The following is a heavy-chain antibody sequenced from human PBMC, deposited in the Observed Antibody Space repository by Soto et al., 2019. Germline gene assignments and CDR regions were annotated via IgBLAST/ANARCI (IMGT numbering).Heavy chain of an antibody. CDR3: AKLAGYSNSWYSDY. D-gene: IGHD6-13*01. CDR1: GFTVTTNY. J-gene: IGHJ4*02. V-gene: IGHV3-53*01. Sequence: EVQLVESGGGLIQPGGSLRLSCAASGFTVTTNYMNWVRQAPGKGLEWVSVIYTDGNAHFADSVKGRFTISRDISKNTLGIQMNSLRAEDTAMYYCAKLAGYSNSWYSDYWGQGTLVTVSS. CDR2: IYTDGNA.